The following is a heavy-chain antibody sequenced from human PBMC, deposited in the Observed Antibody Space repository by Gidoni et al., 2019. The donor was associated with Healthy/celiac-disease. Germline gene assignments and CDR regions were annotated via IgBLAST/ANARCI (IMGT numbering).Heavy chain of an antibody. CDR3: ARSGIQASSGSPYNWFDP. D-gene: IGHD3-10*01. CDR2: INPSGGST. Sequence: QVQLVQSGAEVKKPVASVKVSCKASGYTFTSYHIPWVRQAPGQGLEWMGIINPSGGSTSYAQKFQGRVTMTRDTSTSTVYMELSSLRSEDTAVYYCARSGIQASSGSPYNWFDPWGQGTLVTVSS. J-gene: IGHJ5*02. V-gene: IGHV1-46*01. CDR1: GYTFTSYH.